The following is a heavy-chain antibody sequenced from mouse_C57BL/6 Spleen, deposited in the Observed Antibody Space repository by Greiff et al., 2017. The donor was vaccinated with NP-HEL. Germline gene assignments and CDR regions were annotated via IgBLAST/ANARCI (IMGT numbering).Heavy chain of an antibody. Sequence: VQLQQSGAELVKPGASVKLSCKASGYTFTSYWMHWVKQRPGQGLEWIGMIHPNSGSTNYNEKFKSKATLTVDKSSSTAYMQLSSLTSEDSAVYYCARRGIYYDYDEGFAYWGQGTPVTVSA. CDR3: ARRGIYYDYDEGFAY. D-gene: IGHD2-4*01. CDR1: GYTFTSYW. CDR2: IHPNSGST. V-gene: IGHV1-64*01. J-gene: IGHJ3*01.